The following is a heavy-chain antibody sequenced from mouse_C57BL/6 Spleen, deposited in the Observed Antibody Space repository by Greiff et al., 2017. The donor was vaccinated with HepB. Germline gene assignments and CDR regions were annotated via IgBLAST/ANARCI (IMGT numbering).Heavy chain of an antibody. CDR2: IYPGDGDT. D-gene: IGHD2-4*01. J-gene: IGHJ3*01. V-gene: IGHV1-82*01. CDR3: ARDYDYEEGAWFAY. CDR1: GYAFSSSW. Sequence: QVQLQQSGPELVKPGASVKISCKASGYAFSSSWMNWVKQRPGKGLEWIGRIYPGDGDTNYNGKFKGKATLTADKSSSTAYMQLSSLTSEDSAVYFCARDYDYEEGAWFAYWGQGTLVTVSA.